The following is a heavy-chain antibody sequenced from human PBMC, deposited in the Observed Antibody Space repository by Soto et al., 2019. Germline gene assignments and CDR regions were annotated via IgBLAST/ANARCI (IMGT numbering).Heavy chain of an antibody. V-gene: IGHV3-23*01. CDR3: ARDLFDSSGYCPFDY. CDR2: ISVSGGST. CDR1: GFTFSSYA. J-gene: IGHJ4*01. D-gene: IGHD3-22*01. Sequence: WGSLRLSCAASGFTFSSYAMSWVRQDPGKGLEWVSAISVSGGSTYYAESVKGRFATSRYNARKTLYLQMYSLRAEDTAVYYCARDLFDSSGYCPFDYWGHGTLVTVSS.